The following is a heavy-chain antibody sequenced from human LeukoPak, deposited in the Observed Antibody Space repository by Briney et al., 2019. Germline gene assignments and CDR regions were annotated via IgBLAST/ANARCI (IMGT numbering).Heavy chain of an antibody. Sequence: GGSLRLSCAASGFTFSSYAMSWVRQVPGKGLEWGSAISDSGGVTKYADSVKGRFTISRDNSKNTLYLQMDSLRAEDTAVYYCARSRPATGTSRHPFDIWGQGTVVTVSS. CDR3: ARSRPATGTSRHPFDI. CDR1: GFTFSSYA. CDR2: ISDSGGVT. D-gene: IGHD1-1*01. J-gene: IGHJ3*02. V-gene: IGHV3-23*01.